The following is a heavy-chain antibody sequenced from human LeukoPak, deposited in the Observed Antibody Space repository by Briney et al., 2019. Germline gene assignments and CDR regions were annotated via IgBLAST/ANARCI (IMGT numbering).Heavy chain of an antibody. D-gene: IGHD3-3*01. CDR1: GYTFTSYD. CDR3: ARVSHPSDFWSGSSYYYGMGV. J-gene: IGHJ6*02. V-gene: IGHV7-4-1*02. Sequence: ASVKVSCKASGYTFTSYDINWVRQATGQGLEWMGWINTNTGNPTYAQGFTGRFVFSLDTSVSTAHLQISSLKAEDTAVYYCARVSHPSDFWSGSSYYYGMGVWGQGTTVTVSS. CDR2: INTNTGNP.